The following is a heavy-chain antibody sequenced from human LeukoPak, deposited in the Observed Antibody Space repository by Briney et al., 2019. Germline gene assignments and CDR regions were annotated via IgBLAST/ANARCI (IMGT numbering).Heavy chain of an antibody. CDR3: ARVQLEATITTGAFDI. CDR2: IDWDDDK. J-gene: IGHJ3*02. V-gene: IGHV2-70*11. Sequence: SGPTLVNPTQTLTLTCSFSGFSLTTTGMCVSWIRQPPGKALEWLARIDWDDDKYYTTSLKTRLTISKDTSKNQVVLTMTNMDPVDTATYYCARVQLEATITTGAFDIWGQGTVVTVSS. D-gene: IGHD4-11*01. CDR1: GFSLTTTGMC.